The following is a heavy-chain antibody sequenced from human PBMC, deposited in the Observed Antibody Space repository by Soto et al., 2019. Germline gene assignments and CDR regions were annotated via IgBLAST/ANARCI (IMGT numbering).Heavy chain of an antibody. CDR3: AKEMAIVRPYDY. J-gene: IGHJ4*02. V-gene: IGHV3-23*01. D-gene: IGHD2-15*01. Sequence: PGRSPGLFCAAPGFTFSNYAMHWVRQAPGEGLEWVSAISAPGDDTYYADFVTGRLTISRDNSKNTLYLQMNSLRAEDTAVYYCAKEMAIVRPYDYCGQRPLVPVS. CDR1: GFTFSNYA. CDR2: ISAPGDDT.